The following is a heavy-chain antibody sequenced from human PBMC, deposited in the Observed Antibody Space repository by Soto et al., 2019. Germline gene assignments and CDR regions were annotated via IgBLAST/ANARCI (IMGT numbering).Heavy chain of an antibody. V-gene: IGHV3-7*05. CDR3: ARQTPPRSGWPRAPGYFDP. Sequence: GGSLRLSCAASGFTFSTYWMNWVRQAPGKGPEWVASIKQDGAEKYYVDSVEGRFTISRDNARDLLFLQMNSLRAEDTAVYYCARQTPPRSGWPRAPGYFDPWGKGTLVTAS. CDR1: GFTFSTYW. D-gene: IGHD6-19*01. CDR2: IKQDGAEK. J-gene: IGHJ4*02.